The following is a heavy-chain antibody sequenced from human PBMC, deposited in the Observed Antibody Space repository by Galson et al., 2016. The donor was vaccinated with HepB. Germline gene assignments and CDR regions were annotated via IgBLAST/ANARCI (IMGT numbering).Heavy chain of an antibody. CDR3: ARVRRGNSLES. Sequence: SLRLXCAASGXXFGXXXMDXXXQAXXKGLXXVGXSKTKAYSYTTEYXASVKGRFTISIDDASNSLYLQFNSLKSEGTAVXYCARVRRGNSLESWGQGHXVTV. CDR2: SKTKAYSYTT. CDR1: GXXFGXXX. V-gene: IGHV3-72*01. D-gene: IGHD3-16*02. J-gene: IGHJ5*02.